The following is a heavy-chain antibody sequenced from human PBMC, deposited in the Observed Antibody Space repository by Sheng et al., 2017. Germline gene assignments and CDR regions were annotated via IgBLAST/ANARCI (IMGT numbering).Heavy chain of an antibody. CDR1: GYTFTGYY. J-gene: IGHJ6*03. V-gene: IGHV1-2*02. CDR3: AILLNIVVVPAAIDYYMDV. D-gene: IGHD2-2*02. CDR2: INPNSGGT. Sequence: QVQLVQSGAEVKKPGASVKVSCKASGYTFTGYYMHWVRQAPGQGLEWMGWINPNSGGTNYAQKFQGRVTMTRDTSISTAYMELSRLRSDDTAVYYCAILLNIVVVPAAIDYYMDVWGKGTTVTVSS.